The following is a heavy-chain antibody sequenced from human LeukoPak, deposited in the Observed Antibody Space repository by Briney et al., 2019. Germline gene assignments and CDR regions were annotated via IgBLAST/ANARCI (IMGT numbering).Heavy chain of an antibody. CDR2: INPNSGGT. V-gene: IGHV1-2*04. D-gene: IGHD6-19*01. CDR3: ARDHSSGWYDY. Sequence: ASVKVSCKASGYTFTGYYMHWVRQAPGQGLEWMGWINPNSGGTNYAQKFQGWVTMTRDTSISAAYMELSRLRSDDTAVYYCARDHSSGWYDYWGQGTLVTVSS. CDR1: GYTFTGYY. J-gene: IGHJ4*02.